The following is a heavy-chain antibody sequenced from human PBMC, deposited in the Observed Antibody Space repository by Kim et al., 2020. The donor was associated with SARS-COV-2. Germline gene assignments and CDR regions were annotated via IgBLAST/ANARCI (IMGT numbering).Heavy chain of an antibody. CDR1: GFTFSNAW. V-gene: IGHV3-15*01. CDR3: TTDWWLRNQWDFDY. Sequence: GGSLRLSCAASGFTFSNAWMSWVRQAPGKGLEWVGRIKSKTDGGTTDYAAPVKGRFTISRDDSKNTLYLQMNSLKTEDTAVYYCTTDWWLRNQWDFDYWGQGTLVTVSS. D-gene: IGHD5-12*01. CDR2: IKSKTDGGTT. J-gene: IGHJ4*02.